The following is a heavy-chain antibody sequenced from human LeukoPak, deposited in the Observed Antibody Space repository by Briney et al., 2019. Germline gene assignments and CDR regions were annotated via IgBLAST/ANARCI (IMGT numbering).Heavy chain of an antibody. J-gene: IGHJ4*02. D-gene: IGHD4-17*01. Sequence: SETLSLTCTVSGDSISSYYWSWIRQPPGKGLEWIGYIYYSGTTNYNPSLKSRVTISVDTSKNQFSLKLSSVTAADTAVYYCASGDYFDYWGQGTLVTVSS. V-gene: IGHV4-59*08. CDR1: GDSISSYY. CDR3: ASGDYFDY. CDR2: IYYSGTT.